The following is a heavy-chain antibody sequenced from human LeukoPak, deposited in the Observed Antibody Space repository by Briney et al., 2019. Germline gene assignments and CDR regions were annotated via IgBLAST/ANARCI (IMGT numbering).Heavy chain of an antibody. CDR2: IRSKANSYAT. CDR3: TSLSTGLAVAGTVDY. J-gene: IGHJ4*02. D-gene: IGHD6-19*01. Sequence: GGSLRLSCAASGFTFSGSAMHWVRQASGKGLELVGRIRSKANSYATAYAASVKGRFTISRDDSKNTAYLQMNSLKTEDTAVYYCTSLSTGLAVAGTVDYWGQGTLVTVSS. V-gene: IGHV3-73*01. CDR1: GFTFSGSA.